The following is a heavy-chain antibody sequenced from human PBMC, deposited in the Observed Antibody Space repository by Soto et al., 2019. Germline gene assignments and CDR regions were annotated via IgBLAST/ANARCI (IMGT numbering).Heavy chain of an antibody. D-gene: IGHD3-3*01. CDR1: GFTFSSYG. J-gene: IGHJ4*02. CDR2: IWDDGSNK. Sequence: LSCAASGFTFSSYGMHWGRQAPGKGLEWVAVIWDDGSNKYYADSVKGRFTISRDNSKNTLYLQMNSLRAEDTAVYYCARDQDFWSGYSPPYYFDYWGQATLVTVSS. V-gene: IGHV3-33*01. CDR3: ARDQDFWSGYSPPYYFDY.